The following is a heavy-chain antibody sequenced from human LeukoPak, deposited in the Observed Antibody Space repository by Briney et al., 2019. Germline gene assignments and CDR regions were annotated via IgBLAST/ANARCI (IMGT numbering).Heavy chain of an antibody. CDR3: AKDHGRDYYGSGRYDY. J-gene: IGHJ4*02. CDR1: GFTFSSYG. Sequence: PGGSLRLSCAASGFTFSSYGMHWVRQAPGKGLEWVSAISGSGGSTYYADSVTGRFTISRDNSKNTLYLQMNSLRAEDTAVYYCAKDHGRDYYGSGRYDYWGQGTLVTVSS. D-gene: IGHD3-10*01. CDR2: ISGSGGST. V-gene: IGHV3-23*01.